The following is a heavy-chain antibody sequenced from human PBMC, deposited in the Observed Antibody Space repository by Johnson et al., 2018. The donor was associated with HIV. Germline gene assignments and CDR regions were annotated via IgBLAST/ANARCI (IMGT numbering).Heavy chain of an antibody. J-gene: IGHJ3*02. D-gene: IGHD5-18*01. V-gene: IGHV3-30*04. CDR1: GFTFSSYA. Sequence: QVQLVESGGGVVQPGRSLRLSCAASGFTFSSYAMHWVRQAPGKGLEWVAVISYDGSNKYYADSVKGRFTISRDNSKNTLYLQMNSLRAGDTAVFYCARDSPRIQLWDDAFDIWGQGTMVTVSS. CDR2: ISYDGSNK. CDR3: ARDSPRIQLWDDAFDI.